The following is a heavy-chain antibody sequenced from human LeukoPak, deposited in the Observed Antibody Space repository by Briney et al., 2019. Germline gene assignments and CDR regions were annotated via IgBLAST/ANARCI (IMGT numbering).Heavy chain of an antibody. CDR2: ISAYNGNT. V-gene: IGHV1-18*01. D-gene: IGHD1-1*01. Sequence: ASVKVSCKASGYTFTSYGISWVRQAPGQGREWMGWISAYNGNTNYAQKLQGRVTMTTDTSTSTAYMELRSLRSDDTAVYYCARGTGRIYYYYYVDVWGKGTTVTVSS. J-gene: IGHJ6*03. CDR1: GYTFTSYG. CDR3: ARGTGRIYYYYYVDV.